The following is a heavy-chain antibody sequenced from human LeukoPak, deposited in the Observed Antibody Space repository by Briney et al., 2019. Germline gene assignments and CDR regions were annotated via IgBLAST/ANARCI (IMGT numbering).Heavy chain of an antibody. Sequence: ASVKVSCKVSGYTLTELSMHWVRQAPGRGLEWMGGFDPEDGETIYAQKFQGRVTMTEDTSTDTAYMELSSLRSEETAVYYCASPGVVVVAATFDYWGQGTLVTVSS. CDR2: FDPEDGET. V-gene: IGHV1-24*01. CDR1: GYTLTELS. D-gene: IGHD2-15*01. CDR3: ASPGVVVVAATFDY. J-gene: IGHJ4*02.